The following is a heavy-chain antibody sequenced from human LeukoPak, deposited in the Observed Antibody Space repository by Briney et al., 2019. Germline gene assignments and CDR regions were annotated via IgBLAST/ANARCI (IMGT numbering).Heavy chain of an antibody. CDR3: ARVGERFGGATWFDP. V-gene: IGHV3-11*01. Sequence: GGSLRLSCAASGFTFSDYYMSWIRQAPGEGLEWVSYISGSANTIYYADSVKGRFTVSRDNAKNSLYLQMNSLRAADTAVYYCARVGERFGGATWFDPWGQGTLVTVSS. CDR1: GFTFSDYY. J-gene: IGHJ5*02. D-gene: IGHD3-10*01. CDR2: ISGSANTI.